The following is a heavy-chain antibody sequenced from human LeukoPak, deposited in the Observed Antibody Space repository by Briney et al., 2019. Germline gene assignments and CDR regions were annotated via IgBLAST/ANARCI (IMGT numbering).Heavy chain of an antibody. J-gene: IGHJ4*02. CDR2: MWYDGSNK. V-gene: IGHV3-33*01. Sequence: GGSLRLSCAASGFTFSSYGMHWVRQAPGKGLGWVAVMWYDGSNKYYADSVKGRFTISRDNSKNTLYLQMNSLRAEDTAVYYCARDGPGGYWGQGTLVTVSS. CDR3: ARDGPGGY. D-gene: IGHD3-10*01. CDR1: GFTFSSYG.